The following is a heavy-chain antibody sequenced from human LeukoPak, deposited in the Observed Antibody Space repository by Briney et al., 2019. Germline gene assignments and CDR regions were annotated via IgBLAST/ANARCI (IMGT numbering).Heavy chain of an antibody. D-gene: IGHD5-24*01. Sequence: ASVKVSCKASGYTFSNYAINWVRQAPGQGLEWMGWISTYNGNTNYAQKLQDRVTMTTDTSTSTVYMELSSLRSEDTAFYYCATDHSMANTAWWFDPWGQGTLVIVSS. CDR1: GYTFSNYA. CDR3: ATDHSMANTAWWFDP. CDR2: ISTYNGNT. J-gene: IGHJ5*02. V-gene: IGHV1-18*01.